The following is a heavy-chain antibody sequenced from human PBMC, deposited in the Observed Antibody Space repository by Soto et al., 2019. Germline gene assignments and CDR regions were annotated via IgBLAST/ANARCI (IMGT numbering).Heavy chain of an antibody. CDR3: ARADCSGGSGYWGWFDP. CDR1: GFTFSTYW. CDR2: ISSDGSTT. D-gene: IGHD2-15*01. V-gene: IGHV3-74*01. Sequence: GGSLRLSCAASGFTFSTYWMHWVRQGPGKGLVWVSRISSDGSTTSYADSVEGRFTISRDNVKNTMYLQLNSLRAEDTAVYYWARADCSGGSGYWGWFDPWGPGTLVTVSS. J-gene: IGHJ5*02.